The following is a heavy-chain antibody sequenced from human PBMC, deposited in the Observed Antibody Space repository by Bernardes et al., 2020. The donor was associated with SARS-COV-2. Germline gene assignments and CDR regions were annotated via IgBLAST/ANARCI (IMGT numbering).Heavy chain of an antibody. CDR1: GYTFTNYG. CDR2: ISTSNGYT. CDR3: ARDLEWLVLDY. J-gene: IGHJ4*02. Sequence: ASVKVSCKASGYTFTNYGISWVRQAPGQGLEWMGWISTSNGYTIYAQNLQDRVSMTTDTSTRIAYMELRSLRSDDTAVYYCARDLEWLVLDYWGQGTLVTVSS. D-gene: IGHD6-19*01. V-gene: IGHV1-18*01.